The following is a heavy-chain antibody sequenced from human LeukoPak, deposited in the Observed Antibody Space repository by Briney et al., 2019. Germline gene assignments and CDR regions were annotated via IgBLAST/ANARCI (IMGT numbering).Heavy chain of an antibody. CDR2: IGTAGDT. CDR3: ARAAAGYFDY. J-gene: IGHJ4*02. CDR1: GFTFSSYD. D-gene: IGHD6-13*01. V-gene: IGHV3-13*01. Sequence: GGSLRLSCAASGFTFSSYDMHWVRHATGKGLEWVSAIGTAGDTYYPGSVKGRFTISRENAKNPLYLQMNSLRAGDTAVYYCARAAAGYFDYWGQGTLVTVSS.